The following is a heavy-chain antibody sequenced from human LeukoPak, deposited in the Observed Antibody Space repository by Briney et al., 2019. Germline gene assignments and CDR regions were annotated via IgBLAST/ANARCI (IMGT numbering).Heavy chain of an antibody. CDR3: ARAGYYDSSGFYAPDAFDI. J-gene: IGHJ3*02. CDR1: GFTVSSDY. Sequence: GGSLRLSCAASGFTVSSDYMTWVRQAPGKGLEWVSFVYSGGSTYYEDSVKGRFTISRDSSKSTLFLQMNSLRVGDTAVYYCARAGYYDSSGFYAPDAFDIWGQGTVVTVSS. V-gene: IGHV3-53*01. D-gene: IGHD3-22*01. CDR2: VYSGGST.